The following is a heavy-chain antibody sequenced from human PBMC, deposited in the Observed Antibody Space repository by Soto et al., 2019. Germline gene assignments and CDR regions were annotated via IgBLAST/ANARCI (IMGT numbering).Heavy chain of an antibody. D-gene: IGHD4-4*01. CDR1: GFTFSSAA. CDR2: ISDTGTRT. J-gene: IGHJ5*02. V-gene: IGHV3-23*01. CDR3: AKSLDIHYKNWFDP. Sequence: GGSLRLSCVAAGFTFSSAAMNWVRQAPGKGLEWVSIISDTGTRTHYADSVKGRFTISRDNSKNTLYLDMSSLRAEDTAVYCCAKSLDIHYKNWFDPWGQGTLVTVSS.